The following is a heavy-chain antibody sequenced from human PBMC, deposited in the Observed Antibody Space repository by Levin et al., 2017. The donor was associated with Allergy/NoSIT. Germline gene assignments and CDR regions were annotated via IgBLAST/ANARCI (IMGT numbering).Heavy chain of an antibody. CDR2: INSDGSYT. J-gene: IGHJ4*02. Sequence: ETLSLTCAASTFAFSSHWMHWVRQTPEKGLVWVSRINSDGSYTSSADSVKGRFTISRDNARNTLHLQMNRLRVEDTAIYYGARGGRRSGSLIEYWGQGTLVTVSS. V-gene: IGHV3-74*01. CDR3: ARGGRRSGSLIEY. CDR1: TFAFSSHW. D-gene: IGHD3-10*01.